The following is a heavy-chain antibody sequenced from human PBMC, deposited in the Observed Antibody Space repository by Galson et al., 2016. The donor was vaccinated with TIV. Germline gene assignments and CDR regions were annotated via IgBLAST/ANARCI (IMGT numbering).Heavy chain of an antibody. CDR2: ISYDETNN. CDR1: GFTFSGYT. J-gene: IGHJ4*02. CDR3: ARRGRDGYNHYFDQ. D-gene: IGHD5-24*01. Sequence: SLRLSCATSGFTFSGYTMHWVRQAPGKGLEWVAFISYDETNNNYADSVKGRFTISRDNSKSTVYLQMNSLGGEDTAVSYCARRGRDGYNHYFDQWGQGTLVSVSS. V-gene: IGHV3-30*04.